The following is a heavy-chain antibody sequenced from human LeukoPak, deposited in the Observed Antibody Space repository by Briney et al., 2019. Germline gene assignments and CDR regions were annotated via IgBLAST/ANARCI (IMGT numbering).Heavy chain of an antibody. CDR3: ARVKYCSGGSCYSPGAFDI. V-gene: IGHV4-59*11. CDR1: GVSISSHY. D-gene: IGHD2-15*01. Sequence: SETLSLTCTVSGVSISSHYWSWIRQPPGKGLEWIGYIYYSGSTYYNPSLKSRVTISVDTSKNQFSLKLSSVTAADTAVYYCARVKYCSGGSCYSPGAFDIWGQGTMVTVSS. CDR2: IYYSGST. J-gene: IGHJ3*02.